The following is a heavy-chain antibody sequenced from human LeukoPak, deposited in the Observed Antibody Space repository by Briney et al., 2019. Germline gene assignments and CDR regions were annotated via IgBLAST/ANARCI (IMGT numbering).Heavy chain of an antibody. D-gene: IGHD5-24*01. CDR3: ARGGWLQFSYYYYGMDV. Sequence: GGSLRLSCAASGFTFSSYAMHWVRQAPGKGLEWVAVISYDGSNKYYADSVKGRFTISRDNSKNTLYLQMNSLRAEDTAVYYCARGGWLQFSYYYYGMDVWDQGTTVTVSS. J-gene: IGHJ6*02. V-gene: IGHV3-30-3*01. CDR2: ISYDGSNK. CDR1: GFTFSSYA.